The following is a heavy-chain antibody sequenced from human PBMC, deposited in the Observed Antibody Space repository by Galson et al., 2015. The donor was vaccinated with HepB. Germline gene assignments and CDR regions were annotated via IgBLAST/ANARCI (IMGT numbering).Heavy chain of an antibody. CDR1: GFTFSSYA. CDR2: ISYDGSNK. Sequence: SLRLSCAASGFTFSSYAMHWVRQAPGKGLEWVAVISYDGSNKYYADSVKGRFTISRDNSKNTLYLQMNSLRAEDTAVYYCARDMTMIVVSHDAFDIWGQGTMVTVSS. D-gene: IGHD3-22*01. CDR3: ARDMTMIVVSHDAFDI. V-gene: IGHV3-30*04. J-gene: IGHJ3*02.